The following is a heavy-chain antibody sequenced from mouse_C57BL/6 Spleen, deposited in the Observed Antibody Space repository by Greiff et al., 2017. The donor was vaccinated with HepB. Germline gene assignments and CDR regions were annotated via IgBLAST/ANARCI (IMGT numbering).Heavy chain of an antibody. D-gene: IGHD2-3*01. CDR3: TRGGDDGYLYYFDY. J-gene: IGHJ2*01. CDR1: GYTFTDYE. V-gene: IGHV1-15*01. CDR2: IDPETGGT. Sequence: QVQLQQSGAELVRPGASVTLSCKASGYTFTDYEMHWVKQTPVHGLEWIGAIDPETGGTAYNQKFKGKAILTADKSSSTAYMELRSLTSEDSAVYYCTRGGDDGYLYYFDYWGQGTTLTVSS.